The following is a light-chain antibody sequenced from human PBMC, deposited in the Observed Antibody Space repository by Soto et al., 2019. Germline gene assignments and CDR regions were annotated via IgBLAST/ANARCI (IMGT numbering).Light chain of an antibody. V-gene: IGKV3-20*01. Sequence: EIVLAQAPATLSVSPWERATLSCRASQSVTSNLAWYQQKPGRAPRLLIYGASSRATGIPDRFSRSGSGTDFTLTISRLEPEDFAVYYCQQYGSSPITFGQGTRLEI. CDR3: QQYGSSPIT. CDR2: GAS. CDR1: QSVTSN. J-gene: IGKJ5*01.